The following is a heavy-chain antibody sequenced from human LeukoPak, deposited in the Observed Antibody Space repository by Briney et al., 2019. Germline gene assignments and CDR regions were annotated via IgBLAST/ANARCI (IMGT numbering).Heavy chain of an antibody. CDR3: VKGFSSSWSAGHFHH. D-gene: IGHD6-13*01. J-gene: IGHJ1*01. CDR1: GFTFSDYA. Sequence: GGSLRLSCSASGFTFSDYAMHWVRQAPGKGLEYISTISNNGGSTYYADSVRVRFTISRDNSKSTLFLQMRGLGTEDTAVYYCVKGFSSSWSAGHFHHWGQGTLVTVSS. CDR2: ISNNGGST. V-gene: IGHV3-64D*06.